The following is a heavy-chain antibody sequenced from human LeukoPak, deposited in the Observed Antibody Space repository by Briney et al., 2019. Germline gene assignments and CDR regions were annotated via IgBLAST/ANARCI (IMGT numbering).Heavy chain of an antibody. Sequence: ASVKVSCKASGYTFSGYYMHCVRQAPGQGLESMGWINSNSVARNYAPKFQGRVTFSRDNSISTAYMELSSLRSDDTAIYYCARGRGGATTGFDHWGQGTLVTVSS. CDR2: INSNSVAR. D-gene: IGHD1-26*01. CDR3: ARGRGGATTGFDH. V-gene: IGHV1-2*02. J-gene: IGHJ4*02. CDR1: GYTFSGYY.